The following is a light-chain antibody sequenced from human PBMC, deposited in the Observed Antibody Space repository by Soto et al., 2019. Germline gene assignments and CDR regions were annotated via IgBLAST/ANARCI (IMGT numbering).Light chain of an antibody. CDR2: TNN. Sequence: QTVVTQPPSASGTPGQRVTISCSGSSSNIGVNYVYWYQQLPGTAPKLLIYTNNQRPSGVPDRFSGSKSGTSASLAISGLRSEDEADYHCATWDDSLSGVVFGGGTKVTVI. J-gene: IGLJ2*01. CDR3: ATWDDSLSGVV. V-gene: IGLV1-47*01. CDR1: SSNIGVNY.